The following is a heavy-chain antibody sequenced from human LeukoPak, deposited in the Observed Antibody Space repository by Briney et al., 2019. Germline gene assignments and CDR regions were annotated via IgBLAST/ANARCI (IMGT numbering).Heavy chain of an antibody. Sequence: PGGSLRLSCAASGFSFGDYYMNWVRQAPGKGLEWISYISSGSSYTTYADSVKGRFTISRDNAKNSLYLQMNSVRAEDTALHYCARDRNSGSDAFDIWGQGTVVTVSS. D-gene: IGHD6-19*01. J-gene: IGHJ3*02. CDR3: ARDRNSGSDAFDI. V-gene: IGHV3-11*06. CDR1: GFSFGDYY. CDR2: ISSGSSYT.